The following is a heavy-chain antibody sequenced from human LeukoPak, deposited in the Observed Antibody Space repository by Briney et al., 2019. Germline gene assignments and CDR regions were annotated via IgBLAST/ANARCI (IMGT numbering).Heavy chain of an antibody. J-gene: IGHJ4*02. CDR2: ISGSGGST. CDR3: AIEVPAAGFDY. D-gene: IGHD2-2*01. CDR1: GFTFRTYA. V-gene: IGHV3-23*01. Sequence: GGSLRLSCAASGFTFRTYAMSWVRQAPGKGLEWVSAISGSGGSTYYADSVKGRFTISRDNSKNTLYLQMNSLGAEDTAVYYCAIEVPAAGFDYWGQGTLVTVSS.